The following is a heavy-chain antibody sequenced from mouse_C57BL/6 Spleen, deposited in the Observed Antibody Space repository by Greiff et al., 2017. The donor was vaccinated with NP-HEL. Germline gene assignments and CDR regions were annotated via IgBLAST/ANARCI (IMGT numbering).Heavy chain of an antibody. CDR2: IYPGDGDT. D-gene: IGHD2-1*01. J-gene: IGHJ2*01. CDR1: GYAFSSSW. Sequence: QVQLQQSGPELVKPGASVKISCKASGYAFSSSWMNWVKQRPGKGLEWIGRIYPGDGDTNYNGKFKGKATLTADKSSSTAYMQLSSLTSEDSAVYFWARSGYGNPDYWGQGTTLTVSS. CDR3: ARSGYGNPDY. V-gene: IGHV1-82*01.